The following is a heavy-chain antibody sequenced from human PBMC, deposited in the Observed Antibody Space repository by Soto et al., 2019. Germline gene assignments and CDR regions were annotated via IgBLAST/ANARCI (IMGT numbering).Heavy chain of an antibody. Sequence: SGPTLLNPTYTPTLTFTVSFFSLINSRMGVSCIREPPGKALEWLAHIFSNDEKSYSTSLKSRLTISKDTSKSQVVLTMTNMDNVDTDTYDCARIRGWEIQEERLERVDDFDIWGQGTMVTVSS. D-gene: IGHD1-26*01. CDR1: FFSLINSRMG. J-gene: IGHJ3*02. V-gene: IGHV2-26*01. CDR2: IFSNDEK. CDR3: ARIRGWEIQEERLERVDDFDI.